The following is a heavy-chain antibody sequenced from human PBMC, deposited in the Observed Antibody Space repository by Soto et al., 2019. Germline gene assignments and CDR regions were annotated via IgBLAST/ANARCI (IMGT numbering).Heavy chain of an antibody. D-gene: IGHD1-1*01. CDR3: ARDYGTGTIDY. CDR1: GGSISSYY. J-gene: IGHJ4*02. V-gene: IGHV4-59*01. CDR2: IYYSGST. Sequence: SETLSLTCTVSGGSISSYYWSWIRQPPGKGLEWIGYIYYSGSTNYNPSLKSRVTISVDTSKNQFSLKLSSVTAADTAVYYCARDYGTGTIDYWGQGTLVTVSS.